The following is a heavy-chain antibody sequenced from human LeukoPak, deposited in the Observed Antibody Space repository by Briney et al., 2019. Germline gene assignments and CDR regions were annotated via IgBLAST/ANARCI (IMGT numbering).Heavy chain of an antibody. V-gene: IGHV4-39*01. D-gene: IGHD3-9*01. J-gene: IGHJ4*02. CDR3: ARHVLYFDWLLYQWGNDY. Sequence: KPSETLSLTCTVSGGSISSSSYYWGWIRQPPGKGLEWMGRIYYSGSTYYNPSLKSRVTISVDTSKNQFSLKLSSVTAADTAVYYCARHVLYFDWLLYQWGNDYWGQGTLVTVSS. CDR2: IYYSGST. CDR1: GGSISSSSYY.